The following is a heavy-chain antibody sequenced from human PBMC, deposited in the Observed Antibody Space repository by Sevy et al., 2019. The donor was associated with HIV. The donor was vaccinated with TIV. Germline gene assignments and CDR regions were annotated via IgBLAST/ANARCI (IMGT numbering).Heavy chain of an antibody. J-gene: IGHJ1*01. Sequence: GSLRLSCAASGFTFSSYWMSWVRQAPGKGLEWVANIKQDGSEKYYVDSVKGRFTISRDNAKNSLYLQMNSLRAEDTAVYYCARTGHGGVIAHTYFQHWGQGTLVTVSS. D-gene: IGHD3-16*02. CDR2: IKQDGSEK. CDR3: ARTGHGGVIAHTYFQH. CDR1: GFTFSSYW. V-gene: IGHV3-7*01.